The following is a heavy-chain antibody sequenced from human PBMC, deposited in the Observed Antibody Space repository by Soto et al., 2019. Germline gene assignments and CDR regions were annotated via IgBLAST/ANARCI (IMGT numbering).Heavy chain of an antibody. CDR3: ASPSKVGATYNDY. J-gene: IGHJ4*02. Sequence: SVKVSCTASGGPFSSYAISWVRQAPGQGLEWMGGIIPIFGTANYAQKFQGRVTITADESTSTAYMELSSLRSEDTVVYYCASPSKVGATYNDYWGQGTLVTVSS. CDR1: GGPFSSYA. D-gene: IGHD1-26*01. CDR2: IIPIFGTA. V-gene: IGHV1-69*13.